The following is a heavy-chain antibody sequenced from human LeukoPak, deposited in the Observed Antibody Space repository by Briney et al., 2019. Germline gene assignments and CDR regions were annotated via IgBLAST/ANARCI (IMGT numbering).Heavy chain of an antibody. D-gene: IGHD2-15*01. Sequence: SETLSLTCGVSGGSISSGRYSGSWIRQPPGKGLEWNGYFCHSGSPYYHPSLKSRVTISVDRSKTQFSLKLSSVTAADTAVYYCARGVAANPNWFGPWGRGTLVTVSS. V-gene: IGHV4-30-2*01. J-gene: IGHJ5*02. CDR3: ARGVAANPNWFGP. CDR2: FCHSGSP. CDR1: GGSISSGRYS.